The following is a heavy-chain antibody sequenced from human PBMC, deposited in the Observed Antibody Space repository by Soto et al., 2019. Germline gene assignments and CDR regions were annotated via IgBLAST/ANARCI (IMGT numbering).Heavy chain of an antibody. CDR2: ISPYSGET. CDR1: GYTFTSYG. D-gene: IGHD6-19*01. CDR3: ARGPVAGSDF. J-gene: IGHJ4*02. V-gene: IGHV1-18*04. Sequence: ASVKVTCKASGYTFTSYGIVWVRQAPGQGLEWMGWISPYSGETRYAEKFQDRVTLTTDTSTKTAYMDLRNLKSDDTAVYWCARGPVAGSDFWGQGTLVTVSS.